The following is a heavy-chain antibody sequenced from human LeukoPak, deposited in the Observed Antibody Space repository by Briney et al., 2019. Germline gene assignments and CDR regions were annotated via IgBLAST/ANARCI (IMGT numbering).Heavy chain of an antibody. CDR3: ASGRISGWYDFDY. CDR1: GGSISNHH. J-gene: IGHJ4*02. V-gene: IGHV4-4*07. D-gene: IGHD6-19*01. Sequence: SETLSLTCTVSGGSISNHHWSWIRQPAGKGPEWIGRIHTSGSTDYNPSLKSRVTMTIDTSKNQFSLKLTSVTAADTAVYYCASGRISGWYDFDYWGQGTLVTVSS. CDR2: IHTSGST.